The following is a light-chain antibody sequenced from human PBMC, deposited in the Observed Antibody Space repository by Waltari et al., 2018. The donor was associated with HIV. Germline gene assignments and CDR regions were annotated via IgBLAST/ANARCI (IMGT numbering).Light chain of an antibody. Sequence: QSALTQPASVSGSPGQSITISCTGTSSDVGGYNYVSWYQHHPGKAPKLLIYEVSNRPSGVCNRFAGSKSGNTASLIISGLQAEDEADYYCSSYTSSSTLAVFGGGTKLTVL. CDR3: SSYTSSSTLAV. J-gene: IGLJ2*01. V-gene: IGLV2-14*01. CDR1: SSDVGGYNY. CDR2: EVS.